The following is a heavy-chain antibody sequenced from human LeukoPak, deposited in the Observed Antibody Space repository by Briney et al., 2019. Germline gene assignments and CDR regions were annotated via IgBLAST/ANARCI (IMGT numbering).Heavy chain of an antibody. Sequence: GGSLRLSCAASGFTFSGSAMHWVRQASGKGLEWVGRIRSKANSYATAYAASVKGRFTISRDDSKNTAYLQMNSLKTEDTAVYYCARGTEVAVAFYYYYGMDVWGQGTTVTVSS. D-gene: IGHD6-19*01. J-gene: IGHJ6*02. CDR1: GFTFSGSA. CDR2: IRSKANSYAT. CDR3: ARGTEVAVAFYYYYGMDV. V-gene: IGHV3-73*01.